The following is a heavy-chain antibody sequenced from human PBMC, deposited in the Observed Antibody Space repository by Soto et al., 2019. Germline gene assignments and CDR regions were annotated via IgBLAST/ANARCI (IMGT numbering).Heavy chain of an antibody. V-gene: IGHV3-7*03. CDR3: ARQRGGSCVWFDP. CDR1: GFTFSSYW. Sequence: GGSLRLSCAASGFTFSSYWMSWVRQAPGKGLEWVANIKQDGSEKYYVDSVKGRFTISRDNAKNSLYLQMNSLRAEDTAVYYCARQRGGSCVWFDPWGQGTLVTVSS. D-gene: IGHD2-15*01. CDR2: IKQDGSEK. J-gene: IGHJ5*02.